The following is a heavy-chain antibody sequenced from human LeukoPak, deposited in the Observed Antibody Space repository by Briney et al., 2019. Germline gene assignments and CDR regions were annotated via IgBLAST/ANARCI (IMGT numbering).Heavy chain of an antibody. CDR2: INHSGST. D-gene: IGHD3-22*01. V-gene: IGHV4-34*01. Sequence: SETLSLTCAGYGGSFSGYYWSWIRQPPGKGLEWIGEINHSGSTNYNPSLKSRVTISVDTSKNQFSLKLSSVTAADTAVYYCARGRQTYYYDSSGRAFDIWGQGTMVTVSS. CDR3: ARGRQTYYYDSSGRAFDI. J-gene: IGHJ3*02. CDR1: GGSFSGYY.